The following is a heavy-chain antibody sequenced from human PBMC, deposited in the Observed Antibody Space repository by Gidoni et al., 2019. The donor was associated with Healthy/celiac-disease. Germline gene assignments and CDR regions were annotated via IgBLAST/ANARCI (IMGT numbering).Heavy chain of an antibody. CDR3: ARGCNRGSYPPFPYFDY. CDR2: INHRGST. J-gene: IGHJ4*02. Sequence: QVQLQQWGAGLLKTSETLSLTCAVYGGSFSGYYVSWIRQPPGKGLEWIGDINHRGSTNYNPPRKSRVTISVETSKNQFSLKLSSVTAADTAVYYCARGCNRGSYPPFPYFDYWGQGTLVTVSS. V-gene: IGHV4-34*01. D-gene: IGHD3-16*02. CDR1: GGSFSGYY.